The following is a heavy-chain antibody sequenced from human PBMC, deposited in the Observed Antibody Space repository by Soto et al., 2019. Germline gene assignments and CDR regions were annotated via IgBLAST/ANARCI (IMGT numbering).Heavy chain of an antibody. V-gene: IGHV3-23*01. Sequence: EVQLLESGGGLVQPGGSLRLSCTASRFTFSDHAMTWVRQAQGKGLEWLSGISGGGSGAYYADSVKGRFTVSRANSSNSLFLQMDSLRVEDTAVYYCAIDLWWYTHWGQGTMVTVSS. D-gene: IGHD2-15*01. J-gene: IGHJ4*02. CDR3: AIDLWWYTH. CDR2: ISGGGSGA. CDR1: RFTFSDHA.